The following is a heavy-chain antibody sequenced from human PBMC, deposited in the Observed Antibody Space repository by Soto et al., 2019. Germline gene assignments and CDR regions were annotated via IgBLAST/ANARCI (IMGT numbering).Heavy chain of an antibody. CDR3: ARTSGYYSLDY. CDR2: INAGNGNT. CDR1: GNTFTSYA. D-gene: IGHD3-22*01. Sequence: ASVKVSCKASGNTFTSYAMHWVRQAPGQRIERMGWINAGNGNTKYSQKFRGRVTITRDTSASTAYMELNSQRSEDTAVYYCARTSGYYSLDYWGQGALVTVSS. J-gene: IGHJ4*02. V-gene: IGHV1-3*01.